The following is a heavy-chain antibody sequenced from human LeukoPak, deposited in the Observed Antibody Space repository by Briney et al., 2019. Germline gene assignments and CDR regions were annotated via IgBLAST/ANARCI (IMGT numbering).Heavy chain of an antibody. CDR2: FDPEDGET. CDR3: ARTEVTIFGVVYALDY. J-gene: IGHJ4*02. V-gene: IGHV1-24*01. D-gene: IGHD3-3*01. CDR1: GYTLTELS. Sequence: GASVKVPCKVSGYTLTELSMYWVRQAPGKGLEWMGGFDPEDGETIYAQKFQGRVTMTEDTSTDTAYMELSSLRSEDTAVYYCARTEVTIFGVVYALDYWGQGTLVTVSS.